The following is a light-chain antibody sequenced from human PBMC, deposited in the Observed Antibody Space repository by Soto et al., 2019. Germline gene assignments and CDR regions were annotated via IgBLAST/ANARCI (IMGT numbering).Light chain of an antibody. CDR2: GAS. Sequence: EIALTQSPGTLSLSPGERATLSCRASQSVSSTYIAWYQQNPGRAPRLLIYGASSRATGIPDRFSGSGSGTDFTLTISRLEPEDFAVYFCQQYGRSPPFTFGQGTKVDIK. CDR3: QQYGRSPPFT. J-gene: IGKJ2*01. V-gene: IGKV3-20*01. CDR1: QSVSSTY.